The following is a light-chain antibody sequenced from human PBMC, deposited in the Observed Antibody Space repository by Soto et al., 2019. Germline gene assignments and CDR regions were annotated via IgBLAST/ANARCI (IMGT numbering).Light chain of an antibody. CDR1: QSVSSSF. V-gene: IGKV3-20*01. CDR2: GSS. CDR3: QQCSSSLWT. Sequence: EIVLTQSPGTLSLSPGERATLSCRANQSVSSSFLVWYQQKAGQAPRLLIYGSSKRATGIPARFSGSGSGPYFTVIISRLETEDFAVYYCQQCSSSLWTFGQGTKVEIK. J-gene: IGKJ1*01.